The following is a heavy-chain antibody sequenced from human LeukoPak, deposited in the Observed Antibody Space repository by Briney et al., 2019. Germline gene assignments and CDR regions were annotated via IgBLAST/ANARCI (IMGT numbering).Heavy chain of an antibody. D-gene: IGHD5/OR15-5a*01. CDR2: IKSKTDGGTT. J-gene: IGHJ4*02. CDR1: GFTFSSYS. CDR3: TTDELSTVYYFDY. V-gene: IGHV3-15*01. Sequence: GGSLRLSCAASGFTFSSYSMNWVRQAPGKGLEWVGRIKSKTDGGTTDYAAPVKGRFTISRDDSKNTLYLQMNSLKTEDTAVYYCTTDELSTVYYFDYWGQGTLVTVSS.